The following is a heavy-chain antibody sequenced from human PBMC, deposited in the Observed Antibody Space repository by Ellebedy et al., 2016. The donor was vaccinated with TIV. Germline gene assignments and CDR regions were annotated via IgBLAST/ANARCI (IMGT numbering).Heavy chain of an antibody. CDR3: ARDLRQLWLLMAPFDY. CDR1: GGSISSNNSS. D-gene: IGHD5-18*01. J-gene: IGHJ4*02. CDR2: IYYSGST. V-gene: IGHV4-39*07. Sequence: GSLRLSCTASGGSISSNNSSWGWIRQPPGKGLEWIGSIYYSGSTYYNPSLKSRVTISVDTSKSQFSLRLTSATAADTAVYYCARDLRQLWLLMAPFDYWGQGTLVTVSS.